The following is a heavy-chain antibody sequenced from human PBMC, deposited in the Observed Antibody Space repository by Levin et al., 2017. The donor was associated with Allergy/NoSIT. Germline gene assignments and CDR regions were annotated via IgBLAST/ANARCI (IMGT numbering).Heavy chain of an antibody. CDR2: IHTDTSVT. V-gene: IGHV3-74*01. J-gene: IGHJ4*02. CDR3: ARGGCSATSCLDY. Sequence: GGSLRLSCAASGFTFSSYYMHWVRQAPGKGLAWVSNIHTDTSVTNYADSVKGRFTISRDNAKNTLYLQMNSLRAEETAVYYCARGGCSATSCLDYWGQGTLVTVSS. D-gene: IGHD2-15*01. CDR1: GFTFSSYY.